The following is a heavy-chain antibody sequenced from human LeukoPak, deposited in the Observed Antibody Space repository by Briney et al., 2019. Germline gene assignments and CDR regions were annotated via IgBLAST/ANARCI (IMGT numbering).Heavy chain of an antibody. CDR1: GGSISSGGYY. J-gene: IGHJ6*02. D-gene: IGHD4-23*01. V-gene: IGHV4-31*03. CDR3: ARDALLEDGGNYMDV. Sequence: PSETLSLTCTVSGGSISSGGYYWSWIRQHPGKGLEWIGYIYYSGSTYYNPSLKSRVTISVDTSKNQFSLKLSSVTAADTAVYYCARDALLEDGGNYMDVWGQGTTVTVSS. CDR2: IYYSGST.